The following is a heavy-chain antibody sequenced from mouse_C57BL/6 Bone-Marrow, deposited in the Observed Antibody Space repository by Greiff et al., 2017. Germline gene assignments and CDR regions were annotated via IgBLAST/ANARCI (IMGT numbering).Heavy chain of an antibody. CDR2: ISNLAYSI. CDR3: ARVIYYDYDDAMDY. D-gene: IGHD2-4*01. Sequence: EVQRVESGGGLVQPGGSLKLSCAASGFTFSDYGMAWVRQAPRKGPEWVAFISNLAYSIYYADTVTGRFTISRENAKNTLYLEMSSLMSEDTAMYYCARVIYYDYDDAMDYWGQGTSVTVSS. J-gene: IGHJ4*01. CDR1: GFTFSDYG. V-gene: IGHV5-15*01.